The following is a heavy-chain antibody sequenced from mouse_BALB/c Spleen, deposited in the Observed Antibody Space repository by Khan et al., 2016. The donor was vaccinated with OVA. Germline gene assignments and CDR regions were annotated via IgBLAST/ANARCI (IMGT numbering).Heavy chain of an antibody. V-gene: IGHV3-2*02. CDR3: ARVYGGDFDY. CDR1: GYSITTDYA. D-gene: IGHD1-1*01. Sequence: EVKLEVSGPGLVKPSQSLSLTCTVTGYSITTDYAWNWIRQFPGNKLEWMGYISYSGNTKYNQSLKSRISITRDTSKNQFFLQLKSVTTEDTARYYCARVYGGDFDYWGQGTTLTVSS. CDR2: ISYSGNT. J-gene: IGHJ2*01.